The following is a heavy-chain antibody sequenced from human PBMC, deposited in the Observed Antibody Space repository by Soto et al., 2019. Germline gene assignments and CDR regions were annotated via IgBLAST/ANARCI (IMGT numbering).Heavy chain of an antibody. V-gene: IGHV3-23*01. CDR1: GFTFSSYA. CDR3: AKDIGYDYIWGSYGLDY. D-gene: IGHD3-16*01. J-gene: IGHJ4*02. Sequence: GGSLRLSCAASGFTFSSYAMSWVRQAPGKGLEWVSAISGSGGSTYYADSVKGRFTISRDNSKNTLYLQMNSLRAEDTAVYYCAKDIGYDYIWGSYGLDYWGQGTLVTVSS. CDR2: ISGSGGST.